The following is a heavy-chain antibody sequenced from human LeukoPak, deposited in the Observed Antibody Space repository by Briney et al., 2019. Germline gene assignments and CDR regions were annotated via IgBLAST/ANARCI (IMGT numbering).Heavy chain of an antibody. V-gene: IGHV3-66*01. CDR2: LHAGGNT. CDR3: ATGRAYAFDI. CDR1: EITVSTSH. Sequence: GGSLRLSCVASEITVSTSHMNWVRQAPGKGLEWVSLLHAGGNTYYADSVKGRFTISRDNSKNTLYLQMNTLRAEDTAVYYCATGRAYAFDIWGQGTMVTVSP. J-gene: IGHJ3*02.